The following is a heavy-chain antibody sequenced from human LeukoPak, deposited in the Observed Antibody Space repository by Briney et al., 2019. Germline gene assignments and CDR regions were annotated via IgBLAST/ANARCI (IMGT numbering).Heavy chain of an antibody. CDR3: ARAPRDGYNVNFDI. Sequence: SVKVSCKASGGTFSSYAISWVRQAPGQGLEWMGGIIPIFGTANYAQKFQGRVTITADESTSTAYMELSSLRSEDTAVYYCARAPRDGYNVNFDIWGQGTMVTVSS. V-gene: IGHV1-69*01. CDR1: GGTFSSYA. J-gene: IGHJ3*02. D-gene: IGHD5-24*01. CDR2: IIPIFGTA.